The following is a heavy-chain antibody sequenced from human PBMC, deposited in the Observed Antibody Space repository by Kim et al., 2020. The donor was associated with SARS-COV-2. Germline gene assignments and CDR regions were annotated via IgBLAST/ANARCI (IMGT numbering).Heavy chain of an antibody. Sequence: GGSLRLSCAASGFTFSSYGMHWVRQAPGKGLEWVAVIWYDGSNKYYADSVKGRFTISRDNSKNTLYLQMNSLRAEDTAVYYCAKEKLGSYPLKQQLALDYWGQGTLVTVSS. V-gene: IGHV3-33*06. J-gene: IGHJ4*02. CDR2: IWYDGSNK. CDR3: AKEKLGSYPLKQQLALDY. D-gene: IGHD6-13*01. CDR1: GFTFSSYG.